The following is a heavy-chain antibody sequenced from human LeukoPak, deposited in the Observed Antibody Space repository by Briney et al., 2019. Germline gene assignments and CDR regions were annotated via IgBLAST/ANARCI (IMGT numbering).Heavy chain of an antibody. D-gene: IGHD3-10*01. J-gene: IGHJ6*03. CDR2: IYYSGST. CDR3: ASVRRGFGESSKYYAYYYMGV. V-gene: IGHV4-39*01. Sequence: SETLSLTCSVSGGSISSSAYYWGWIRQPPGKGLEWIGNIYYSGSTYYNPSLKSRVTISLNTSKNQFSLELISVTAADTAVYYCASVRRGFGESSKYYAYYYMGVWGKGTTVTISS. CDR1: GGSISSSAYY.